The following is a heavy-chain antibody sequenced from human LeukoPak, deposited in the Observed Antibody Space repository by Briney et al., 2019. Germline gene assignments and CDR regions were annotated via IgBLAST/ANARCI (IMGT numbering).Heavy chain of an antibody. CDR3: ARHGTISSESYFDY. J-gene: IGHJ4*02. Sequence: ETLALTCGASCGSVSYYYWSWIRQSPGKGLEWIGYNHNSGRYNYNPSLKSRVTGLVDTSKNQVSLRLSSVTAADTAVYYCARHGTISSESYFDYWGQGALVTVSP. D-gene: IGHD1-14*01. CDR2: NHNSGRY. CDR1: CGSVSYYY. V-gene: IGHV4-59*08.